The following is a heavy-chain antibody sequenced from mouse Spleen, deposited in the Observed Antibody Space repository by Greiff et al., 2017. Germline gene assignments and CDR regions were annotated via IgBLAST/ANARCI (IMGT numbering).Heavy chain of an antibody. CDR3: ARSVTTATGFDY. Sequence: QVQLQQSGAELARPGASVKMSCKASGYTFTSYTMHWVKQRPGQGLEWIGYINPSSGYTKYNQKFKDKATLTADKSSSTAYMQLSSLTSEDSAVYYCARSVTTATGFDYWGQGTTLTVSS. D-gene: IGHD1-2*01. CDR2: INPSSGYT. V-gene: IGHV1-4*01. J-gene: IGHJ2*01. CDR1: GYTFTSYT.